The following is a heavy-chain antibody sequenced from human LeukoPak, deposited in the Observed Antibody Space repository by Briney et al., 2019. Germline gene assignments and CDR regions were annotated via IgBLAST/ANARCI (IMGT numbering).Heavy chain of an antibody. V-gene: IGHV4-39*01. Sequence: SSETLSLTCTVSGGSISSSSYYWGWIRQPPGKGLEWIGSIYYSGSTYYNPSLKSRVTISVDTSKNQFSLKLSSVTAADTAVYYCARPPYYYDSSGYSYWGQGTLVTVSS. CDR1: GGSISSSSYY. CDR3: ARPPYYYDSSGYSY. D-gene: IGHD3-22*01. J-gene: IGHJ4*02. CDR2: IYYSGST.